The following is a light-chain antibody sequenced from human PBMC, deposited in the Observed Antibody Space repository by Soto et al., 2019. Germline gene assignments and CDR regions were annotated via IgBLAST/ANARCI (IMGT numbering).Light chain of an antibody. V-gene: IGKV3-20*01. CDR2: GAS. J-gene: IGKJ5*01. Sequence: EIVLTQSPGTLSLSPGERATLSCRASQSVSSSYLAWYQQKPGQAPRLLIYGASSRATGIPDRFSGSGSGTDFTLTISRLEPEDFVVYYCQRYGGSPPITFGQGTRLEIK. CDR1: QSVSSSY. CDR3: QRYGGSPPIT.